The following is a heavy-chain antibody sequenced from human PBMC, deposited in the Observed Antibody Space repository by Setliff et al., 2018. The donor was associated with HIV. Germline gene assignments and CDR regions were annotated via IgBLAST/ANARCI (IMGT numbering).Heavy chain of an antibody. CDR3: ASRVYYYDSNNFLREEGFDP. J-gene: IGHJ5*02. CDR2: IHYNEKT. D-gene: IGHD3-22*01. Sequence: PSETLSLTCAVSGGSASNSRYYWAWIRQPPGKGLKYIGSIHYNEKTYYNPSLKSRVNISIDTSKNQFSLNLTSVTAADTAVYYCASRVYYYDSNNFLREEGFDPWGQGTLVTVSS. CDR1: GGSASNSRYY. V-gene: IGHV4-39*01.